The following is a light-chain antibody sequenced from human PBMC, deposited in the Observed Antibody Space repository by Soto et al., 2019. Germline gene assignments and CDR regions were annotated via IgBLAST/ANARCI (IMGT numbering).Light chain of an antibody. CDR1: QSVSSTS. V-gene: IGKV3-20*01. CDR2: GAS. J-gene: IGKJ1*01. Sequence: EIVLTQSPGTLSFSPGERATLSCRASQSVSSTSLAWYQQKPGQAPRLLIYGASNRATGIPDRFSGSGSGTDFTLTNSRLEPEDFAVYYCQQYDGSPPWTFGLGTKVEFK. CDR3: QQYDGSPPWT.